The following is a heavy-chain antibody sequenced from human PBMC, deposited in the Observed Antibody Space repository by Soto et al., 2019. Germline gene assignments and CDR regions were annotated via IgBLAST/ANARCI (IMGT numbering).Heavy chain of an antibody. CDR2: IGGSGTST. D-gene: IGHD2-21*02. CDR3: AKDQYIVVTTNWFDP. J-gene: IGHJ5*02. CDR1: GFTFSSYA. Sequence: GSLRLSCAASGFTFSSYAMSWVRQAPGKGLEWVSVIGGSGTSTYYADSVKGRFTISRDNSKNTLYLQMNSLRAEDTAVYYCAKDQYIVVTTNWFDPWGQGTLVTVSS. V-gene: IGHV3-23*01.